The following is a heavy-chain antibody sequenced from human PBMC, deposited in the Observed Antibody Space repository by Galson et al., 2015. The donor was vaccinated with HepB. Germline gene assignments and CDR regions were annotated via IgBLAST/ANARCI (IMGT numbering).Heavy chain of an antibody. CDR2: TYFRSKWRI. Sequence: CAISGDSVTSNRAVWNWIRQSPSRGLEWLGRTYFRSKWRIDYAMSVKSRITISADTSDNQFSLLLRSVTPEDTAVYYCAYGSDVWGPGTTVIVSS. V-gene: IGHV6-1*01. CDR3: AYGSDV. CDR1: GDSVTSNRAV. J-gene: IGHJ6*02.